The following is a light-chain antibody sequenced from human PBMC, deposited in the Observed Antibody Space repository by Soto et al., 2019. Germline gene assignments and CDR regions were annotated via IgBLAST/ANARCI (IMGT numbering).Light chain of an antibody. V-gene: IGKV1-5*01. CDR1: LSISSW. Sequence: DIQMTQSPSTLSASVGDRVTITCRARLSISSWLAWYQQKPGKAPNLLIYVASILESGVPTRFSGSASGTEFTRTISTLQPDDFATYYCQQYDTYPWTCRQATKVEFK. CDR3: QQYDTYPWT. J-gene: IGKJ1*01. CDR2: VAS.